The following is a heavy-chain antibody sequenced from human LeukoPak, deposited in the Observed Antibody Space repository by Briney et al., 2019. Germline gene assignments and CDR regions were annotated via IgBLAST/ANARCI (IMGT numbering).Heavy chain of an antibody. V-gene: IGHV1-2*02. Sequence: ASGKVSCKASGYTFTGYFMHWVRQAPGQGLEWMGWINPNSGDTNYAQKFQGRVTMTRDTSISTAYMELSRLRSDDTAVYYCARGTGGTTRRRADAFDIWGQGTMVTVSS. J-gene: IGHJ3*02. CDR2: INPNSGDT. CDR3: ARGTGGTTRRRADAFDI. D-gene: IGHD1-7*01. CDR1: GYTFTGYF.